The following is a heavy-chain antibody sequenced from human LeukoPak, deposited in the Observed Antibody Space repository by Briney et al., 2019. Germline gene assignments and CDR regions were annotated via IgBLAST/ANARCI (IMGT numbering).Heavy chain of an antibody. CDR2: ISSSSSYT. V-gene: IGHV3-11*03. J-gene: IGHJ4*02. Sequence: GGSLRLSCAASGFTFSDYYMSWIRQAPGKGLEWVSYISSSSSYTNYADSVKGRFTISRDNAKNSLYLQMNSLRAEDTAVYYCARATEYCSGGSCKNYYFDYWGQGTLVTVSS. CDR3: ARATEYCSGGSCKNYYFDY. D-gene: IGHD2-15*01. CDR1: GFTFSDYY.